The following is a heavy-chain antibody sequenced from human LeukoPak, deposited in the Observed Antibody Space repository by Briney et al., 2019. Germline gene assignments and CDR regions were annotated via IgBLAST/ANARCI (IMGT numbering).Heavy chain of an antibody. Sequence: NSSETLSLTCTVSGGSISSYYWSWIRQPAGKGLEWIGRIYTSGSTNYNPSLKSRVTMSVDTSKNQFSLKLSSVTAADTAVYYCARDCQNGGDCYYHDAFDIWGQGTMVTVSS. D-gene: IGHD2-21*02. CDR3: ARDCQNGGDCYYHDAFDI. CDR2: IYTSGST. J-gene: IGHJ3*02. V-gene: IGHV4-4*07. CDR1: GGSISSYY.